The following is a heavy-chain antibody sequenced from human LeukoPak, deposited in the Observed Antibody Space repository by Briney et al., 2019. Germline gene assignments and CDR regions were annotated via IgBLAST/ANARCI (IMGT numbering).Heavy chain of an antibody. CDR3: TTQAAGPNWGSTDH. V-gene: IGHV3-21*03. CDR1: GFTFSSYS. Sequence: GGSLRLSCAASGFTFSSYSMNWVRQAPGKGPEWVSSISSSSSYIYYADSVKGRFTISRDNAKNSLYLQMNGLKTEDTAVYYCTTQAAGPNWGSTDHWGQGILVTVSS. D-gene: IGHD7-27*01. J-gene: IGHJ4*02. CDR2: ISSSSSYI.